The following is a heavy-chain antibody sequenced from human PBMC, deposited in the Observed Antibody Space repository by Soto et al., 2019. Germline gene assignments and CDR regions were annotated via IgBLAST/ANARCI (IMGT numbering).Heavy chain of an antibody. CDR1: GYTFTSYY. J-gene: IGHJ5*02. D-gene: IGHD3-22*01. Sequence: QVQLVQSGAEVKKPGASVKVSCKASGYTFTSYYMHWVRQAPGQGLEWMGIINPSGGSTSYAQKFQGRVTMTRATSTSTVYMELSSLRSEDTAVYYCARDFLPMIVVSNWFDPWGQGTLVTVSS. CDR2: INPSGGST. V-gene: IGHV1-46*01. CDR3: ARDFLPMIVVSNWFDP.